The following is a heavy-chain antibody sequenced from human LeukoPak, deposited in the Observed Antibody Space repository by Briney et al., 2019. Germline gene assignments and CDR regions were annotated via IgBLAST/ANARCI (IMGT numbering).Heavy chain of an antibody. CDR3: ARVRRGYSSGLSPFYYYYGMDV. CDR1: GFTFSSSW. Sequence: GGSLRLSCAASGFTFSSSWMHWVRQAPGKGLVWVSRINTDGGGTTYADSVKGRFTISRDNAKNSLYLQMNSLRAEDTALYHCARVRRGYSSGLSPFYYYYGMDVWGQGTTVTVSS. D-gene: IGHD6-19*01. CDR2: INTDGGGT. J-gene: IGHJ6*02. V-gene: IGHV3-74*01.